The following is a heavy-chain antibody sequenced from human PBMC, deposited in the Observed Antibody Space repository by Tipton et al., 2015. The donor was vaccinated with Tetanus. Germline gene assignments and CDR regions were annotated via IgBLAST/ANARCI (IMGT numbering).Heavy chain of an antibody. J-gene: IGHJ4*02. V-gene: IGHV4-34*01. CDR3: ARDINYASGY. CDR2: INHSGKP. Sequence: TLSLTCAVSGGSFRGYSWSWVRQPPGKGLEWIGKINHSGKPTYNPSLKSRVTMSLDTSNHHFSLSLSSVTAADTAVYYCARDINYASGYWGQGTLVTVSS. D-gene: IGHD4-11*01. CDR1: GGSFRGYS.